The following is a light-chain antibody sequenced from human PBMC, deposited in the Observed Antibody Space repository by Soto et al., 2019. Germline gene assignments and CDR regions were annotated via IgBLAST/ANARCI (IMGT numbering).Light chain of an antibody. Sequence: QSVLTQPPSASGTPGQRVTISCSGSLSNIGSNFIYWYQQLPGSAPKLLINRNNERPSGVPDRFSGSKSGTPASLAISGLRSEDEADYHCAAWDDSLRGVVFGGGTKLTVL. CDR3: AAWDDSLRGVV. CDR2: RNN. CDR1: LSNIGSNF. J-gene: IGLJ2*01. V-gene: IGLV1-47*01.